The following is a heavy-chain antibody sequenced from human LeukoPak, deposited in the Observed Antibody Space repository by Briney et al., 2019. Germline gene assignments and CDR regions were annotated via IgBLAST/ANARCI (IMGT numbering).Heavy chain of an antibody. Sequence: SDALFLTCTGSGFSIRAYHWNWIRQAPGKGLEWVGYLHYHRISASPDYHLSLKSRVPLSLDTSKTQCSLHLTSVTAEDTAVYYCERGGVRWNYVSWGQGTLVSVSS. J-gene: IGHJ5*02. CDR3: ERGGVRWNYVS. D-gene: IGHD3-16*01. CDR2: LHYHRISASP. CDR1: GFSIRAYH. V-gene: IGHV4-59*01.